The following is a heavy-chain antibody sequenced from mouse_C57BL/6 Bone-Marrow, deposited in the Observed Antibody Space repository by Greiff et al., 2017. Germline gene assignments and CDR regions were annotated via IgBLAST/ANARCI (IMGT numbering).Heavy chain of an antibody. J-gene: IGHJ3*01. Sequence: DVQLQESGGDLVKPGGSLKLSCAASGFTFSSYGMSWVRQTPDKRLEWVATISSGGSYTYYPDSVKGRFTISRDNTKNTLYLQMSSLKSEDTDMCYSAKLDCYYEAYWDQGTLVTVSA. CDR3: AKLDCYYEAY. D-gene: IGHD2-3*01. CDR2: ISSGGSYT. CDR1: GFTFSSYG. V-gene: IGHV5-6*01.